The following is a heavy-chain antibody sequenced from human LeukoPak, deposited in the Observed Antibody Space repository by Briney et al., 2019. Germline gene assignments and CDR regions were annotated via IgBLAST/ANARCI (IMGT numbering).Heavy chain of an antibody. V-gene: IGHV3-30*04. CDR3: ARDAHYYDSSGYLRAPFDY. CDR2: ISYDGSNK. CDR1: GFTFSSYA. D-gene: IGHD3-22*01. Sequence: GGSLRLSCAASGFTFSSYAMHWVRQAPGKGLEWVAVISYDGSNKYYADSVKGRFTISRDNSKNTLYLQMNSLRAEDTAVYYCARDAHYYDSSGYLRAPFDYWGQGTLVTVSS. J-gene: IGHJ4*02.